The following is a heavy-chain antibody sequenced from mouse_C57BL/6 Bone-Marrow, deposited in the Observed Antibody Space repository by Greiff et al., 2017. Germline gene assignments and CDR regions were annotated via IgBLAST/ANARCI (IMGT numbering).Heavy chain of an antibody. J-gene: IGHJ3*01. D-gene: IGHD2-4*01. CDR1: GYTFTSYW. CDR3: ARCDYDMFAY. CDR2: IYPGSGST. Sequence: QVQLQQPGAELVMPGASVKLSCKASGYTFTSYWMHWVKQRPGQGLEWIGDIYPGSGSTNYNEKFKSKATLTVDTSSSTAYMQLSSLTSEDSAVYYCARCDYDMFAYWGQGTLVTVSA. V-gene: IGHV1-55*01.